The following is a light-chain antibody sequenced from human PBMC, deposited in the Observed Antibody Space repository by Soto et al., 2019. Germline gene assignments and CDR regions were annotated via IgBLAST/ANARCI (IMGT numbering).Light chain of an antibody. V-gene: IGLV3-16*01. CDR2: KGT. CDR1: ALPKKY. Sequence: SYELTQPPSVSVSLGQMARITCSGEALPKKYAYWYQQKPGQSPVVVIYKGTERPSGTPERFSGSTSGTIVTLTISGVQAEDEADYYCLSTDNSGNVWVFGGGTKVTVL. CDR3: LSTDNSGNVWV. J-gene: IGLJ2*01.